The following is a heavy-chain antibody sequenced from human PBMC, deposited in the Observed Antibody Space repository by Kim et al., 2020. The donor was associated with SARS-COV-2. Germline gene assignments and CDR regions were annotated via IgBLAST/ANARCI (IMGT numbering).Heavy chain of an antibody. D-gene: IGHD2-21*02. CDR3: ARLPGCGGDCQDY. CDR2: IIPILGIA. J-gene: IGHJ4*02. CDR1: GGTFSSYA. V-gene: IGHV1-69*04. Sequence: SVKVSCKASGGTFSSYAISWVRQAPGQGLEWMGRIIPILGIANYAQKFQGRVTITADKSTSTAYMELSSLRSEDTAVYYCARLPGCGGDCQDYWGQGTLVTVSS.